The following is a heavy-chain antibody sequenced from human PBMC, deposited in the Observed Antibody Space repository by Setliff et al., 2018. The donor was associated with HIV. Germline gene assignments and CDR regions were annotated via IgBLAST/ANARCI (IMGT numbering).Heavy chain of an antibody. D-gene: IGHD6-13*01. Sequence: ASVKVSCKASGYTFTSCFMHWVRQAPGRGLEYMGIINPSDGTPDYPQKFQDRVTMTSDTSTSTVYMELRSLRSEDTAIYYCVKEYHTAATDTRVANYFDYWGQGTLVTVSS. V-gene: IGHV1-46*01. CDR3: VKEYHTAATDTRVANYFDY. CDR2: INPSDGTP. J-gene: IGHJ4*02. CDR1: GYTFTSCF.